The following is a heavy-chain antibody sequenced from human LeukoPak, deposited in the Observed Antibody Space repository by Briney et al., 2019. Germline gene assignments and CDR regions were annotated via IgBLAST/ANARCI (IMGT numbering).Heavy chain of an antibody. CDR1: GYTFTSYG. J-gene: IGHJ4*02. Sequence: ASVRVSCKASGYTFTSYGITWVRQAPGQGLEWMGWISTYNGNTNYAQKLQGRVTMTTDTSTSTAYMGLRSLRSDDTAIYYCARDPTTQTFDYWGQGALVTVSS. CDR2: ISTYNGNT. CDR3: ARDPTTQTFDY. D-gene: IGHD4-11*01. V-gene: IGHV1-18*01.